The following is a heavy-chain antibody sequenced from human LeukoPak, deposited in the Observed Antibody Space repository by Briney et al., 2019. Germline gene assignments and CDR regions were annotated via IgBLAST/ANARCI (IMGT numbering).Heavy chain of an antibody. J-gene: IGHJ4*02. CDR1: GFTVSSNY. CDR2: IYSGGST. V-gene: IGHV3-53*01. D-gene: IGHD6-19*01. CDR3: AKGGDRQWLDFDY. Sequence: PGGSLRLSCAASGFTVSSNYMSWVRQAPGKGLEWVTVIYSGGSTDYADSVKGRFTISRDNSKNTLYLQMNSLRAEDAAVYYCAKGGDRQWLDFDYWGQGTLVTVSS.